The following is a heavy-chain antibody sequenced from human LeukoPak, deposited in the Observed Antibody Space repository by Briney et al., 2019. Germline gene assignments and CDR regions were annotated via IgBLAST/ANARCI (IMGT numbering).Heavy chain of an antibody. CDR3: AKLSSRAGYYYDSSGYYLPDY. Sequence: GGSLRLSCAASGFTFSSYGMPWVRQAPGKGLEWVAVISYDGSNKYYADSVKGRFTISRDNSKNTLYLQMNSLRAEDTAVYYCAKLSSRAGYYYDSSGYYLPDYWGQGTLVTVSS. CDR1: GFTFSSYG. V-gene: IGHV3-30*18. D-gene: IGHD3-22*01. CDR2: ISYDGSNK. J-gene: IGHJ4*02.